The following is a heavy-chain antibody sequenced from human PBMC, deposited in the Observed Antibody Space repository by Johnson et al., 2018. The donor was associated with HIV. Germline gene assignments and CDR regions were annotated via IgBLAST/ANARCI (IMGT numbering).Heavy chain of an antibody. CDR1: GFTFRSSG. D-gene: IGHD3-9*01. V-gene: IGHV3-23*04. CDR2: ISGSCGST. J-gene: IGHJ3*02. Sequence: LQLVESGGGLVQPGGSLRLSCAASGFTFRSSGMSWVRQAPGKGLEWVSAISGSCGSTYYADSVKGRFTISRDNSKNTLYLQMNSLRAEDTAVYYCARDSDISLGVAGAFDIWGQGTMVTVSA. CDR3: ARDSDISLGVAGAFDI.